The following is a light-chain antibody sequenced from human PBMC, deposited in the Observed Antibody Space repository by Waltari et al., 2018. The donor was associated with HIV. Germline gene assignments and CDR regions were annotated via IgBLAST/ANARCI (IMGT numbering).Light chain of an antibody. CDR2: GAS. V-gene: IGKV3-20*01. CDR1: EAISSSH. Sequence: EIVLTQSPGPLSLSPGEGATLSCKASEAISSSHLAWYQLKPRQAPRLLIYGASVRAADVPDRFSGRAFGADFTLAITRLEPDDFAVYFCHQCDALPETFGQGT. J-gene: IGKJ1*01. CDR3: HQCDALPET.